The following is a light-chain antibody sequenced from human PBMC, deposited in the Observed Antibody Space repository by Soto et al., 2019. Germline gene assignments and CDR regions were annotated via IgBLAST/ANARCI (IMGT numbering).Light chain of an antibody. CDR1: QSISSW. CDR3: QQYNSYST. V-gene: IGKV1-5*03. J-gene: IGKJ1*01. Sequence: DIQMTQSPSTLSASVGDRVTITCRASQSISSWLAWYQQKPGKAPKLLIYKASSLQSGVPSRFSGSGSGTEFTLTINSLQPEDFATYYCQQYNSYSTFGQGTKVDIK. CDR2: KAS.